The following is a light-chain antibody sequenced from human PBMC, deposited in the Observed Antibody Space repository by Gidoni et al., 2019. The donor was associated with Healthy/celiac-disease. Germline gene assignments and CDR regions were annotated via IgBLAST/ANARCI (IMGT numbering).Light chain of an antibody. Sequence: DIQMTQSPSSLSASVGDRVTITCRASQSISSYLNWYQQKPGKAPKLLTYAASSLQSGVPSRFSGSGSGTDCTLTISSLQPEDFATYYCQQSYSTPMYTFGQGTKLEIK. J-gene: IGKJ2*01. CDR2: AAS. CDR3: QQSYSTPMYT. V-gene: IGKV1-39*01. CDR1: QSISSY.